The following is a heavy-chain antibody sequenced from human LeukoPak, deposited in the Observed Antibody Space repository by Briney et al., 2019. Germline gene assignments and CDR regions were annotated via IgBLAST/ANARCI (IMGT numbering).Heavy chain of an antibody. CDR1: GFTFSSYA. CDR3: ATDTLFYSGSGTLDY. J-gene: IGHJ4*02. D-gene: IGHD5-12*01. CDR2: LSGSGLST. Sequence: GGSLRLSCAASGFTFSSYAMSWVRQAPGKGLEWVSGLSGSGLSTFYADSVKGRFTISRDNSKNTLYLQMNSLRADDTAVYYCATDTLFYSGSGTLDYWGQGTLVTVSS. V-gene: IGHV3-23*01.